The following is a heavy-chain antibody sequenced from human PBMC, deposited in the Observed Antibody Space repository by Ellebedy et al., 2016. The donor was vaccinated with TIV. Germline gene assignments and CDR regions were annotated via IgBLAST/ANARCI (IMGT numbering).Heavy chain of an antibody. Sequence: ASVKVSCKASGYTFSSYAMHWVRQAPGQRLEWMGWINAGNGNTKYSQKFQGRVTITRDTSASTVYMELSSLRSEDTAVYYCARETYGSGSYESSFQRWGQGTLVTVSS. V-gene: IGHV1-3*01. CDR1: GYTFSSYA. D-gene: IGHD3-10*01. CDR2: INAGNGNT. CDR3: ARETYGSGSYESSFQR. J-gene: IGHJ1*01.